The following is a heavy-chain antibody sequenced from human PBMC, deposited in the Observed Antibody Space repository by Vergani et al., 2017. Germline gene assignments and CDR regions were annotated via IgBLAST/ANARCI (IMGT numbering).Heavy chain of an antibody. J-gene: IGHJ4*02. CDR2: ISSDGGST. CDR3: AAPQGTSAYYYDGFDY. V-gene: IGHV3-23*01. CDR1: GFTFSTYA. Sequence: EVQLLESGGGLVQPGGSLRLSCAASGFTFSTYAMTWVRQAPGKGLEWVSTISSDGGSTYYADSVKGRFTISRDNSKNTLSLQMNSLTAEDTAIYYCAAPQGTSAYYYDGFDYWGQGILVTVSS. D-gene: IGHD3-22*01.